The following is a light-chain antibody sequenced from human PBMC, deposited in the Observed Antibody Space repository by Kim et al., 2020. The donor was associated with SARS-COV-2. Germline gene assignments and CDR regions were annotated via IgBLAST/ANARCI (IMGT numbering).Light chain of an antibody. V-gene: IGKV1-17*03. J-gene: IGKJ4*01. CDR3: LQHNIYPRT. CDR1: QGINNS. CDR2: AAS. Sequence: SASVGDRVTITCRASQGINNSLAWFQQKPGKVPRRLVYAASRLQSGVPSSFSGSGSGTEFTLKISSLQPEDFATDCCLQHNIYPRTVGGGTTVEI.